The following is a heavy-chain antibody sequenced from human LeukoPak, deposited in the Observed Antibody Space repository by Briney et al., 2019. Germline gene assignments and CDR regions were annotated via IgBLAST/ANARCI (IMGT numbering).Heavy chain of an antibody. V-gene: IGHV4-61*05. Sequence: SETLSLTCTVSGGSISSSSYYWGWIRQPPGTGLEWIGRIYTSGSTNYNPSLKSRVTMSVDTSKNQFSLKLSSVTAADTAVYYCARATPSVVGATPGHYYYYYYMDVWGKGTTVTISS. J-gene: IGHJ6*03. CDR3: ARATPSVVGATPGHYYYYYYMDV. D-gene: IGHD1-26*01. CDR2: IYTSGST. CDR1: GGSISSSSYY.